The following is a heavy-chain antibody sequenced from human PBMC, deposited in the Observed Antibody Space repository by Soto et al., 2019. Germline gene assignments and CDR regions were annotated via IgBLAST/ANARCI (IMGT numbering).Heavy chain of an antibody. CDR1: GGTFSSYA. CDR3: ASSGYSYGWFDY. V-gene: IGHV1-69*01. Sequence: QVQLVQSGAEVKKPGSSVKVSCKASGGTFSSYAISWVRQAPGQGLEWLGGIIPIFGTANYAQKFQGRVKIPADESTSTAYMELSSLRSEDTAVYYCASSGYSYGWFDYWGQGTLVTVSS. CDR2: IIPIFGTA. D-gene: IGHD5-18*01. J-gene: IGHJ4*02.